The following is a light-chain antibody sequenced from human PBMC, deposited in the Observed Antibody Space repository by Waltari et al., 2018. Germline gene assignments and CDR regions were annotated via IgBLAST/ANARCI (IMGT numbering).Light chain of an antibody. CDR1: QDINNY. CDR2: DAS. CDR3: QQSDTLPLT. V-gene: IGKV1-33*01. Sequence: DIQMTQSPSSLSASVGDRVTLTCQASQDINNYLHWYQQKPGKAPKLLIYDASKLETGVPSRFSGRGYGTHFSFTFSSLQPEDIATYYCQQSDTLPLTFGGGTKVEI. J-gene: IGKJ4*01.